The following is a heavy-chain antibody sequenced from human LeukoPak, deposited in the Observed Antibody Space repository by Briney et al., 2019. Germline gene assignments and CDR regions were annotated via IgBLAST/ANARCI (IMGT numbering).Heavy chain of an antibody. V-gene: IGHV4-34*01. CDR2: INHSGST. CDR3: ARGRVRVRARAQDFQH. CDR1: GGSFSGYY. D-gene: IGHD3-10*01. Sequence: KASETLSLTCAVYGGSFSGYYWSWIRQTPGKGLEWIGEINHSGSTNYNPSLRSRVTISVDTSKNQFSLKLSSVTAADTAVYYCARGRVRVRARAQDFQHWGQGTLVTVSS. J-gene: IGHJ1*01.